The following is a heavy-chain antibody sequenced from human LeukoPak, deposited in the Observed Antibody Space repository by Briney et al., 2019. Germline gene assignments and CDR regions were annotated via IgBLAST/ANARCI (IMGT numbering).Heavy chain of an antibody. CDR1: GGTFSSYA. CDR3: APVGTDNAFDI. CDR2: IIPIFGTA. J-gene: IGHJ3*02. V-gene: IGHV1-69*01. D-gene: IGHD5-12*01. Sequence: ASVKVSYKASGGTFSSYAISWVRQAPGQGLEWMGGIIPIFGTANYAQKFQGRVTITADESTSTAYMELSSLRSEDTAVYYCAPVGTDNAFDIWGQGTMVTVSS.